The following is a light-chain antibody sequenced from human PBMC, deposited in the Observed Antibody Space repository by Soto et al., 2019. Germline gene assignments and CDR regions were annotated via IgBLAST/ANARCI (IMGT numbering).Light chain of an antibody. J-gene: IGKJ4*01. CDR2: GAS. Sequence: EIVLTQSPGTLSLSPGERATPSCRASQSVSISYLAWYQQRPGQAPRLLIYGASSRATGIPDRFSGSGSGTDFTLTINRLEPEDFAVYYCQQDDSSPPFALTFGGGTKVDIK. V-gene: IGKV3-20*01. CDR1: QSVSISY. CDR3: QQDDSSPPFALT.